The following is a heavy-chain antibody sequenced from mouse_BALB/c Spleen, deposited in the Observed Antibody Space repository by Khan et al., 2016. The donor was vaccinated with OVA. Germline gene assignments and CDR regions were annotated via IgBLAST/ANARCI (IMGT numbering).Heavy chain of an antibody. CDR3: GRDSAYYRNDGLFAY. CDR1: GYTFTSYT. V-gene: IGHV1-4*01. J-gene: IGHJ3*01. D-gene: IGHD2-14*01. CDR2: INPSNGYT. Sequence: QVQLQQSGAELARPGASVKMSCTASGYTFTSYTIHWIKLRPGQGLEWIGYINPSNGYTNYNQKFKDKATLTADKSSTTAYMQLSSLTSADSAVYNCGRDSAYYRNDGLFAYWGQGTLVTVSA.